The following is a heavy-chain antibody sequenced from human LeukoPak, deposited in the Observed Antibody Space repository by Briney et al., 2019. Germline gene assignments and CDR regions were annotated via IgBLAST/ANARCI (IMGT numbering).Heavy chain of an antibody. CDR1: GGSFSGYY. Sequence: SETLSLTCAVYGGSFSGYYWSWIRQPPGKGLEWSGEINHSGSTNYNPSLKSRVTMSVDTSKNQFSLKLSSVTAADTAVYYCARLPASYGSGSPPLYYGMDVWGKGTTATVSS. D-gene: IGHD3-10*01. V-gene: IGHV4-34*01. CDR2: INHSGST. CDR3: ARLPASYGSGSPPLYYGMDV. J-gene: IGHJ6*04.